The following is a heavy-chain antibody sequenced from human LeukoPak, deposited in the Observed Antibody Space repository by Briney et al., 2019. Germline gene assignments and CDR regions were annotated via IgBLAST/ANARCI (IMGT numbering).Heavy chain of an antibody. Sequence: ASVKVSSKASGYKFTDDYMHWVRQAPGQGLEFMGWINPDSGFTNYARKFKGRVTMTRDTSISTAYMELSRLRSDDTAIYYCAREEETYGMDVWGQGTTVTVSS. V-gene: IGHV1-2*02. CDR2: INPDSGFT. J-gene: IGHJ6*02. CDR1: GYKFTDDY. D-gene: IGHD5-24*01. CDR3: AREEETYGMDV.